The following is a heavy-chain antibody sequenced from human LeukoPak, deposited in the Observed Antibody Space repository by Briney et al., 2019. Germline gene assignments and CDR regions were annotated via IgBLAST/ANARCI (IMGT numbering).Heavy chain of an antibody. J-gene: IGHJ4*02. CDR2: ISYDGSNK. D-gene: IGHD5-24*01. Sequence: PGGSLRLSCAASGFTFSSYAMHWVRQAPGKGLEWVAVISYDGSNKYYADSVKGRFTISRDNSKNTLYLQMNCLRAEDTAVYYCARDGYNRAIYYFDYWGQGTLVTVSS. V-gene: IGHV3-30-3*01. CDR3: ARDGYNRAIYYFDY. CDR1: GFTFSSYA.